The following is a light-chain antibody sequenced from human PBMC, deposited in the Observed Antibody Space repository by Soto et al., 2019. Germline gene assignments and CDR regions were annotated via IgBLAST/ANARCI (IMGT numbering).Light chain of an antibody. CDR1: QSVSSY. Sequence: EIVLTQSPATLALSPGERATLSCRASQSVSSYLAWYQQKPGQAPRLLIYDASNKATGIPARFSGSGFVTDFTLTISSLEPEDFAVYYCQQRSNWPLLTFGGGTKVEIK. CDR2: DAS. J-gene: IGKJ4*01. V-gene: IGKV3-11*01. CDR3: QQRSNWPLLT.